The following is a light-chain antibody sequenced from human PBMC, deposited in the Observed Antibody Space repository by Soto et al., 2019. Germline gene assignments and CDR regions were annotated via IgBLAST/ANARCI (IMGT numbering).Light chain of an antibody. CDR1: SSNIGSNY. CDR2: RND. V-gene: IGLV1-47*01. Sequence: QSVLTQPPSASGTPEQRVTISCSGSSSNIGSNYAYWYQQLPGTAPKLLIYRNDQRPSGVPDRFSGSKSGTSASLAISGLRSEDEAAYFCATWDDSLSGLVIGGGTKLTVL. CDR3: ATWDDSLSGLV. J-gene: IGLJ2*01.